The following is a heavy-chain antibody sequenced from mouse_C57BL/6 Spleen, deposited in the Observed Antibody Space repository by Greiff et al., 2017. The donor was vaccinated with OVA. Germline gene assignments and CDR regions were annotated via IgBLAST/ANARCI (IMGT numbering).Heavy chain of an antibody. V-gene: IGHV3-6*01. J-gene: IGHJ2*01. CDR1: GYSITSGYY. Sequence: EVKLLESGPGLVKPSQSLSLTCSATGYSITSGYYWYWIRQFPGNKLEWMGYISYDGSNNYNPSLKNRISITRDTSKNQFFLKLNSVTTEDTATYYCARGGYGNYADYWGQGTTLTVSS. CDR3: ARGGYGNYADY. D-gene: IGHD2-1*01. CDR2: ISYDGSN.